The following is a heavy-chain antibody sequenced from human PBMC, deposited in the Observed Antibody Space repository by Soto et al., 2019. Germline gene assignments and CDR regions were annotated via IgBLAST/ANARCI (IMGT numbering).Heavy chain of an antibody. CDR1: GGSISGSY. Sequence: SSETLSLTCSVSGGSISGSYWSWIRQSPGKGLEWLGYVYYTGSTNYSPSLRSRVSISVDTSKNEFSLRLSSVIAADTAVYFCARSVAVPGAHIEYWGQGTQVTVSS. CDR2: VYYTGST. J-gene: IGHJ4*02. V-gene: IGHV4-59*01. CDR3: ARSVAVPGAHIEY. D-gene: IGHD6-19*01.